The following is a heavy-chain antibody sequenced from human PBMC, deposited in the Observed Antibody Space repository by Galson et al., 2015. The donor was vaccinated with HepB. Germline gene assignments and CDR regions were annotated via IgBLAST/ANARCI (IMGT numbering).Heavy chain of an antibody. CDR2: ISHAGSTK. Sequence: SLRLSCAASGFSFSNYGMHWVRQAPGKGLEWVAVISHAGSTKYYADSVKGRFSISRDYSKNTLSLQMNSLRPEDTAVYYCATLGGDIVVEPAARGDFYYGLDVWGQGTTVIVSS. V-gene: IGHV3-30*03. CDR3: ATLGGDIVVEPAARGDFYYGLDV. J-gene: IGHJ6*02. D-gene: IGHD2-2*01. CDR1: GFSFSNYG.